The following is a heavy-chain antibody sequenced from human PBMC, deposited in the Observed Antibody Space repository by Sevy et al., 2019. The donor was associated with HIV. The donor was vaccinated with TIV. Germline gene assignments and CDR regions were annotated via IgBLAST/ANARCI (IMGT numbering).Heavy chain of an antibody. CDR3: AREGVLLWFGDWGSDAFDI. J-gene: IGHJ3*02. Sequence: GGSLRLSCAASGFTFSSYWMHWVRQAPGKGLVWVSRINSDGSSTSYADSVKGRFTISRENAKNTLYLQMNSLRAEETAVYYCAREGVLLWFGDWGSDAFDIWGQGTMVTVSS. CDR1: GFTFSSYW. V-gene: IGHV3-74*01. D-gene: IGHD3-10*01. CDR2: INSDGSST.